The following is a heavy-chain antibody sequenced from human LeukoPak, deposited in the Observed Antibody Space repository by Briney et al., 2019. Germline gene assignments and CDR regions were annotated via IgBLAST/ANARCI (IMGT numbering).Heavy chain of an antibody. J-gene: IGHJ6*03. CDR2: IKEDGSER. CDR1: GFTFSSYW. D-gene: IGHD2-15*01. Sequence: PGGSLRLSCAASGFTFSSYWMSWVRQAPGKGLEWVANIKEDGSERHYVDSIKGRFTISRDNAKNSLFLQMSSLRDEDTAVYYCARVGPGYCSGGSCYQYYYMDVWGKGTTVTVSS. CDR3: ARVGPGYCSGGSCYQYYYMDV. V-gene: IGHV3-7*01.